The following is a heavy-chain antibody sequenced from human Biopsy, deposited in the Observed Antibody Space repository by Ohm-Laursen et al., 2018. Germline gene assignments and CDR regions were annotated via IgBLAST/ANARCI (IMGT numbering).Heavy chain of an antibody. Sequence: PGTLSLTCTVSGGSIRGSTYYWTWIRQPPGKGLEWIGHVYNGGITNYNPSLKSRVTISKDTSKNQFSLQVNSVTAADTAVYYCARTTRDSFWSGSYKRGLWFDPWGQGTLVIVSS. D-gene: IGHD3-3*01. CDR1: GGSIRGSTYY. V-gene: IGHV4-61*01. CDR3: ARTTRDSFWSGSYKRGLWFDP. CDR2: VYNGGIT. J-gene: IGHJ5*02.